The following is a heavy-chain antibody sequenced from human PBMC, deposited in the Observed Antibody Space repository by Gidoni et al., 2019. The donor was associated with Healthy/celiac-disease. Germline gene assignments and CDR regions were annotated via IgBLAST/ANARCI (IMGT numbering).Heavy chain of an antibody. V-gene: IGHV1-69*06. CDR3: ARGYNWNYLDAFDI. J-gene: IGHJ3*02. CDR1: GGTFSSYA. D-gene: IGHD1-7*01. Sequence: AEVKKPGSSVKVSCKASGGTFSSYAISWVRQAPGQGLEWMGGIIPIFGTANYAQKFQGRVTITADKSTSTAYMELSSLRSEDTAVYYCARGYNWNYLDAFDIWGQGTMVTVSS. CDR2: IIPIFGTA.